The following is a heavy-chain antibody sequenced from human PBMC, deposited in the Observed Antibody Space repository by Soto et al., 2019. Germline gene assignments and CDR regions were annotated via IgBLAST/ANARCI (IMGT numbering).Heavy chain of an antibody. Sequence: QLQLQESGPGLVKPSETLSLTCTVSGGSISSSSYYWGWIRQPPGKGLEWIGSIYYSGSAYYNPSLKSRVTLSVDTSKNQFSLKLSSVTAADTAVYYCARHCRPRMYSGSYQVDYWGQGTLVTVSS. CDR2: IYYSGSA. CDR1: GGSISSSSYY. J-gene: IGHJ4*02. CDR3: ARHCRPRMYSGSYQVDY. D-gene: IGHD1-26*01. V-gene: IGHV4-39*01.